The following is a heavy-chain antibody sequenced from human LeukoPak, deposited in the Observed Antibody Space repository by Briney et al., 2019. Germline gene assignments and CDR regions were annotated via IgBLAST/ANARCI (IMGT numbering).Heavy chain of an antibody. Sequence: SVKVFDKASGGTFSSYGISWVRQAPGQGLEWMGGIIPIFGTANYAQKFQGRVTITADESTSTAYMELSSLRSEDTAVYYCARLDEYSSSSRYYGMDVWGQGTTVTVSS. J-gene: IGHJ6*02. CDR2: IIPIFGTA. CDR1: GGTFSSYG. D-gene: IGHD6-6*01. V-gene: IGHV1-69*13. CDR3: ARLDEYSSSSRYYGMDV.